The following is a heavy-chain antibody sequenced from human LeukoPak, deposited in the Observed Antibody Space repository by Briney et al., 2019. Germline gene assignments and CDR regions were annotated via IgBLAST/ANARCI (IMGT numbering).Heavy chain of an antibody. J-gene: IGHJ1*01. CDR2: ISSSSSYI. V-gene: IGHV3-21*01. CDR1: GFTFSNYS. D-gene: IGHD4-17*01. Sequence: GGSLRLPCAASGFTFSNYSMAWVRQAPGKGLEWVSFISSSSSYIYYADSVKGRFTISRDNAKNSLYLQMNSLRTEDTALYYCAHTVTPRYFQFWGQGTLVTVSS. CDR3: AHTVTPRYFQF.